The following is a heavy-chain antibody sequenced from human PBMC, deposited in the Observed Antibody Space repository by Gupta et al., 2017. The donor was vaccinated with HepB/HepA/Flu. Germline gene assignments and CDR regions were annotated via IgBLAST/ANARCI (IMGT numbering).Heavy chain of an antibody. V-gene: IGHV1-69*01. Sequence: QVQLVQSGAEVKKPGSSVKVSCKASGGTFSSYAISWVRQAPGQGLEWMGGIIPIFGTANYAQKFQGRVTITADESTSTAYMELSSLRSEDTAVYYCASSPTMIVVVSYYFDYWGQGTLVTVSS. CDR1: GGTFSSYA. J-gene: IGHJ4*02. D-gene: IGHD3-22*01. CDR2: IIPIFGTA. CDR3: ASSPTMIVVVSYYFDY.